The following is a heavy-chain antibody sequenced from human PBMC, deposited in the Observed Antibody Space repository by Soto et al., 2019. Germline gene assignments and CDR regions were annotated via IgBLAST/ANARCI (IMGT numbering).Heavy chain of an antibody. J-gene: IGHJ4*02. CDR3: ARVSVDVPE. CDR2: IHPKSGGT. Sequence: QLVQSGAEVKKPGASVRVSCKTSGPTFIAYYIHLVRQAPGQGLEWMGWIHPKSGGTTYEQKFLGRVTMTRDTPINKAYMDLNRLTSDNTAVYYCARVSVDVPEWGQGTLITVSS. CDR1: GPTFIAYY. D-gene: IGHD5-12*01. V-gene: IGHV1-2*02.